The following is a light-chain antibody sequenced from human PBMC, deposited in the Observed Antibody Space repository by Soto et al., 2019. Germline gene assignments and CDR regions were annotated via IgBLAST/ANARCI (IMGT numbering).Light chain of an antibody. V-gene: IGKV3-15*01. CDR3: QQYTDWPQRWT. CDR1: QSVTVN. Sequence: EIGMTQSPATLSLSPGERATLSCMAIQSVTVNLALYQQKPGQAPRLLISRASTRATGIPARFSGGGSGTEFTLPIRSLQSEDFAVYICQQYTDWPQRWTFGQGNKVEIK. J-gene: IGKJ1*01. CDR2: RAS.